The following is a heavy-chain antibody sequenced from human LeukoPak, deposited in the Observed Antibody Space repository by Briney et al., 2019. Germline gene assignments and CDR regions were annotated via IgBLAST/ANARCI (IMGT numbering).Heavy chain of an antibody. D-gene: IGHD3-22*01. Sequence: GASVKVSCKASGYTFTGYYMHWVRQAPGQGLEWMGWINPNSGGTNYAQKFQGRVTMTRDTSISTAYMELSRLRSDDTAVYYCARTELYYYDSSPPFGYWGQGTLVTVSS. CDR2: INPNSGGT. CDR1: GYTFTGYY. CDR3: ARTELYYYDSSPPFGY. V-gene: IGHV1-2*02. J-gene: IGHJ4*02.